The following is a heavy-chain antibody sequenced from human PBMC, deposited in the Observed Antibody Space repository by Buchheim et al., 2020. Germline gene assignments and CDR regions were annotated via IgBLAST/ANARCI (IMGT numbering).Heavy chain of an antibody. V-gene: IGHV4-30-4*01. Sequence: QVQLQESGPGLVKPSQTLSLTCTVSGGSISSGDYYWSWIRQPPGKGLEWIGYIYYSGSTYYNPFLKSRVTISVDTSKNQFSLKLSSVTAADTAVYYCAREFIMITFGGVIAHWYFDLWGRGTL. D-gene: IGHD3-16*02. CDR2: IYYSGST. CDR1: GGSISSGDYY. CDR3: AREFIMITFGGVIAHWYFDL. J-gene: IGHJ2*01.